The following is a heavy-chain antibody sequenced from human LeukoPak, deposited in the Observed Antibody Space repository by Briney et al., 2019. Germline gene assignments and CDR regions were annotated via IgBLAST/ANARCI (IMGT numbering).Heavy chain of an antibody. Sequence: GGSLRLSCAASGFTFDDYSMHWVRQTPGKGLEWDSGISWNSGSIGYADSVKGRFTISRDNAKNSLYLQMNSLRAEDAALYYCVKNTTLGLWFGSYFDYWGQGTLVTVSS. D-gene: IGHD3-10*01. J-gene: IGHJ4*02. CDR1: GFTFDDYS. V-gene: IGHV3-9*01. CDR3: VKNTTLGLWFGSYFDY. CDR2: ISWNSGSI.